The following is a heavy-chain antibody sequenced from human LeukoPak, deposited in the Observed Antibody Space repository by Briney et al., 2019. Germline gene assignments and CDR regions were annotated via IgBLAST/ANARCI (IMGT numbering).Heavy chain of an antibody. J-gene: IGHJ4*02. CDR1: GFTFSSYG. D-gene: IGHD6-6*01. Sequence: GRSLRLSCAASGFTFSSYGMHWVRQAPGKGLEWVAVISYDGSNKYYADSVKGRFTISRDNSKNTLYLQMNSLRAEDTAVYYCAKDRPIKGTRSPFDYWGQGTLVTVSP. CDR2: ISYDGSNK. V-gene: IGHV3-30*18. CDR3: AKDRPIKGTRSPFDY.